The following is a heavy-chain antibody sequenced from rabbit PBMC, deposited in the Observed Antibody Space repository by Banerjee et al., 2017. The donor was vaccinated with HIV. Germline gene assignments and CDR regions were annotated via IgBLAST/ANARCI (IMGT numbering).Heavy chain of an antibody. J-gene: IGHJ4*01. CDR1: GFSFSSGYD. D-gene: IGHD1-1*01. Sequence: QSLEESGGDLVKPGASLTLTCTASGFSFSSGYDMCWVRQAPGKGLEWIACIDAGSSGSTYYASWAKGRFTISKTSSTTVTLQMTSLTAADTATYFCARSSTSGTGGYYFNLWGPGTLVTVS. V-gene: IGHV1S40*01. CDR2: IDAGSSGST. CDR3: ARSSTSGTGGYYFNL.